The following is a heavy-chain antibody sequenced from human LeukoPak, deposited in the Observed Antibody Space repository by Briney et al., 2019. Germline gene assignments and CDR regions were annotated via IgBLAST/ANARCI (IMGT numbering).Heavy chain of an antibody. V-gene: IGHV4-39*07. Sequence: SETLSLTCTVSGGSISSSSYYWGWIRQPPGKGLEWIGSIYYRGSTYYNPSLKSRVTISVDTSKNQFSLKLSSVTAADTAVYYCARDGSGSYLTSWFDPWGQGTLVTVSS. CDR3: ARDGSGSYLTSWFDP. CDR1: GGSISSSSYY. D-gene: IGHD3-10*01. J-gene: IGHJ5*02. CDR2: IYYRGST.